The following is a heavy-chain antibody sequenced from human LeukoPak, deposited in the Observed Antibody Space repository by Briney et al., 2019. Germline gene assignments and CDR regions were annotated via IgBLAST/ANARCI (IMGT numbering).Heavy chain of an antibody. Sequence: GGSLRLSCAASGFTFSSYGMHWVRQAPGKGLEWVAFIRYDGSNKYYADSVKGRFTISRDHSKNTLYLPMNSLRAEDTAVYYCAKDKSTYSSTNWFDPWGQGTLVTVSS. CDR1: GFTFSSYG. CDR3: AKDKSTYSSTNWFDP. J-gene: IGHJ5*02. CDR2: IRYDGSNK. D-gene: IGHD2-15*01. V-gene: IGHV3-30*02.